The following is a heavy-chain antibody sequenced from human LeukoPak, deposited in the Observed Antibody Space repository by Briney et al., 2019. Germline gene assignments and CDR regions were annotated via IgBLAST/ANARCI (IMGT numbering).Heavy chain of an antibody. J-gene: IGHJ4*02. CDR1: GGSFSGYY. D-gene: IGHD2-21*02. V-gene: IGHV4-34*01. Sequence: PSETLSLTCAVYGGSFSGYYWSWIRHPPGKGLEWIGEINHSGSTNYNPSLKSRVTISVDTSKNQFSLKLSSVTAADTAVYYCARGLYCGGDCFNYFDYWGQGTLVTVSS. CDR3: ARGLYCGGDCFNYFDY. CDR2: INHSGST.